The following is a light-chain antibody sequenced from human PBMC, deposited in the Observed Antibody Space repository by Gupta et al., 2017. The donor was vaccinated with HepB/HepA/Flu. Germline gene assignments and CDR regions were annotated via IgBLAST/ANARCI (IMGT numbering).Light chain of an antibody. CDR1: QSVSSNY. CDR2: DAS. Sequence: EIVLTQSPGTLSLSPGERATLSCRASQSVSSNYLAWYQQKPGQAPRLLIYDASSRATGIPDRCSGSGYGTEFTLTISRREPEDFAVYYCQQDGSSPLPFGGGTKVDIK. V-gene: IGKV3-20*01. CDR3: QQDGSSPLP. J-gene: IGKJ4*01.